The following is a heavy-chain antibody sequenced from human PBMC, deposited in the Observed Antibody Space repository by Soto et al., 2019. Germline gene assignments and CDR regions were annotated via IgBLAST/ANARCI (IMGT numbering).Heavy chain of an antibody. CDR2: IDTAGRA. J-gene: IGHJ6*02. CDR3: ARGATYYDFWSGHYTSYTYYGMDL. V-gene: IGHV3-53*01. Sequence: EVQLVESGGGLIQPGGSLRVSCAASEFTVSSNYMTWVRQAPGKGLEWVSVIDTAGRANSAESVKGRFTNSRDNSKNTWYLQMNSLRVEDTAVYYCARGATYYDFWSGHYTSYTYYGMDLWGLGTTVTVS. CDR1: EFTVSSNY. D-gene: IGHD3-3*01.